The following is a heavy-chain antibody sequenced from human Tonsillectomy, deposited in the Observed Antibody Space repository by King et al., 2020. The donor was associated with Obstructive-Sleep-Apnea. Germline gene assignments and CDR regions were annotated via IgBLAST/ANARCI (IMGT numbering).Heavy chain of an antibody. Sequence: QLVQSGAEVKKPGASVKVSCKASGYTFTSYGISWVRQAPGQGLEWMGWISAYNGNTNYAQKLQGRVTMTTDTSTSPAYMALRSLRSDDTAVYYCARPSYDILSPFDYWGQGTLVTVSS. CDR3: ARPSYDILSPFDY. V-gene: IGHV1-18*04. D-gene: IGHD3-9*01. J-gene: IGHJ4*02. CDR1: GYTFTSYG. CDR2: ISAYNGNT.